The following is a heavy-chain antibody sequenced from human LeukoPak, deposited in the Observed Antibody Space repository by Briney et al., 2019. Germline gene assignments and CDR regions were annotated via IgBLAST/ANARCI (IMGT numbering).Heavy chain of an antibody. Sequence: GGSLRLSCAASGFTFSSYAMHWVRQAPGKGLEWVAVISYGGSNKYYADSVKGRFTISRDNSKNTLYLQMNSLRAEDTAVYYCARDVVGSSNDGMDVWGQGTTVTVSS. CDR3: ARDVVGSSNDGMDV. CDR2: ISYGGSNK. V-gene: IGHV3-30-3*01. J-gene: IGHJ6*02. CDR1: GFTFSSYA. D-gene: IGHD6-13*01.